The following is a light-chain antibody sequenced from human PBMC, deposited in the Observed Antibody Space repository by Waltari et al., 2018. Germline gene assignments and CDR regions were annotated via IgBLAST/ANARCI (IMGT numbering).Light chain of an antibody. CDR2: EVS. Sequence: QSALTQPASVSGSPGQSITISCTGTSSDVGGYNYVSWYQQHPGKAPKLMIYEVSNRPAGVANRFSGSKYGNTASLTISGLQAEDEADYYCSSYTSSSIVVFGGGPKLTVL. CDR3: SSYTSSSIVV. CDR1: SSDVGGYNY. J-gene: IGLJ2*01. V-gene: IGLV2-14*01.